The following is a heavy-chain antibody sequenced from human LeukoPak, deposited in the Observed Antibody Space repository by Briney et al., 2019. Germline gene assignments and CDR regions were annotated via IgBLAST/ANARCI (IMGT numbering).Heavy chain of an antibody. CDR3: ARASGKGSGSGY. CDR2: IYSDGST. V-gene: IGHV3-66*01. CDR1: GITVSSNY. Sequence: PGGSLRLSCAASGITVSSNYMSWVRQAPGKGLEWVSVIYSDGSTYYADSVKGRFTISRDNSKNTLYFQMNSLRAEDTAVYYCARASGKGSGSGYWGQGTLVTVSS. D-gene: IGHD6-19*01. J-gene: IGHJ4*02.